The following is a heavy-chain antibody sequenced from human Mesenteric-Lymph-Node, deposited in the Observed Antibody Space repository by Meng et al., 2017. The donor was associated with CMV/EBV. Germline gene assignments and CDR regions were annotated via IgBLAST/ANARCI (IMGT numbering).Heavy chain of an antibody. D-gene: IGHD1-20*01. CDR3: AREGGEYNWKGGTYYYSYGMDV. CDR2: ISGYRGNT. V-gene: IGHV1-18*03. CDR1: GYTFTSYG. J-gene: IGHJ6*02. Sequence: ASVKVSCKASGYTFTSYGISWVRQAPGQGLEWMGWISGYRGNTNYAQQFQDRVTMTTDTSTSTAYMEVRSLRSDDMAIYYCAREGGEYNWKGGTYYYSYGMDVWGQGTTVTSP.